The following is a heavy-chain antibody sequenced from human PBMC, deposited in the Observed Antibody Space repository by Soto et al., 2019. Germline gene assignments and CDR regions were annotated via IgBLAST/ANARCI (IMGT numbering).Heavy chain of an antibody. J-gene: IGHJ4*02. D-gene: IGHD3-16*02. CDR2: ISYDGSNK. CDR3: AKFLHLGELSLGSPFDY. CDR1: GFTFSSYG. Sequence: GGSLRLSCAASGFTFSSYGMHWVRQAPGKGLEWVAVISYDGSNKYYADSVKGRFTISRDNSKNTLYLQMNSLRAEDTAVYYCAKFLHLGELSLGSPFDYWGQGTLVTVSS. V-gene: IGHV3-30*18.